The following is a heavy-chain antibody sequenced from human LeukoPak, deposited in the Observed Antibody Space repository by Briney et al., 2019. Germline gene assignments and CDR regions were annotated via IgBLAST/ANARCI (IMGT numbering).Heavy chain of an antibody. V-gene: IGHV3-33*01. CDR1: GFTFSSYG. CDR3: ARDPMGGVATYYYYGMDV. J-gene: IGHJ6*02. Sequence: GGSLRLSCAASGFTFSSYGMHWVRQAPGKGLEWVAVIWYDGSNKYYADSVKGRFTISRDNSKNTLYLQMNSLRADDTAVYYCARDPMGGVATYYYYGMDVWGQGTTVTVPS. CDR2: IWYDGSNK. D-gene: IGHD5-12*01.